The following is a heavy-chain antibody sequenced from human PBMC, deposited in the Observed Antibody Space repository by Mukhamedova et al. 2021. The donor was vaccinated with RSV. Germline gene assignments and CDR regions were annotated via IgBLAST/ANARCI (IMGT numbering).Heavy chain of an antibody. V-gene: IGHV4-39*07. J-gene: IGHJ2*01. Sequence: YYWGWFRQPPGKGLEWIGNIFYSGSTYYNPSLKSRVTISVDTSKNQFSLKLSSVTAADTAVHYCARVSDTSGWSSDWYFDLWARG. CDR3: ARVSDTSGWSSDWYFDL. CDR1: YY. D-gene: IGHD6-19*01. CDR2: IFYSGST.